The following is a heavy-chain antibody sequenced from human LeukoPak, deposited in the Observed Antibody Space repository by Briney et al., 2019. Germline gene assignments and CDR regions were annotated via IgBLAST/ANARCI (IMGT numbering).Heavy chain of an antibody. D-gene: IGHD6-13*01. CDR1: GGSISSGGYY. Sequence: SETLSLTCTVSGGSISSGGYYWSWIRQPPGKGLEWIGYIYHSGSTYYNPSLKSRVTISVDRSKNQFSLKLSSVTAADTAVYYYARDSSSSLGGALGYWDQGTLVTVSS. V-gene: IGHV4-30-2*01. CDR2: IYHSGST. CDR3: ARDSSSSLGGALGY. J-gene: IGHJ4*02.